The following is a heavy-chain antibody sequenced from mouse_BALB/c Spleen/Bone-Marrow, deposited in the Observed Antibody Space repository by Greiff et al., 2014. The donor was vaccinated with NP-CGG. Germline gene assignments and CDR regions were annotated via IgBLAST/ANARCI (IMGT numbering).Heavy chain of an antibody. V-gene: IGHV5-6-4*01. CDR2: ISSGGHDT. J-gene: IGHJ2*01. D-gene: IGHD2-4*01. CDR1: GFTFSSYS. Sequence: ESGGGLVKPGGSLKLSCAASGFTFSSYSMSWVRQTPEKRLEWVATISSGGHDTYYPDSVKGRFTISRDNAKNTLYLQMSSLKSEDTAVYYCSKDGGYDYSYYFDYWGQGTTLTVSS. CDR3: SKDGGYDYSYYFDY.